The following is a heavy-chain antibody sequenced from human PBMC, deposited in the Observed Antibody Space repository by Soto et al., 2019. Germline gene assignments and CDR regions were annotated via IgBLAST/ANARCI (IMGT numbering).Heavy chain of an antibody. J-gene: IGHJ4*02. V-gene: IGHV1-8*01. CDR1: GYTFTTMD. CDR2: MSPNSGNT. Sequence: QVQLVQSGAEVKEPGASVKVSCKTSGYTFTTMDINWVRQATEQGLEWMGWMSPNSGNTGYAQKFQGRVTMTRDTSISTAFMELSGLTSEDTAVYYCARGVTEGVDYWGQGTLVTVSS. CDR3: ARGVTEGVDY.